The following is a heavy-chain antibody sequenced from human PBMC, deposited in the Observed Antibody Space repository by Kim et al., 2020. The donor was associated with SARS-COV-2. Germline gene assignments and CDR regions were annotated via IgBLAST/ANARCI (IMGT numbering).Heavy chain of an antibody. CDR1: GGSISSSSYH. D-gene: IGHD5-12*01. J-gene: IGHJ3*02. V-gene: IGHV4-39*01. CDR2: IYYSGST. CDR3: PCPQGYSGYSRAFDI. Sequence: SETLSLTCTVSGGSISSSSYHWGWIRQPPGKGLEGIGSIYYSGSTYYNPSLKSRVTISVDTSKNQFSLKLSSVPAADTAVYYCPCPQGYSGYSRAFDIWGPGTMVTVSS.